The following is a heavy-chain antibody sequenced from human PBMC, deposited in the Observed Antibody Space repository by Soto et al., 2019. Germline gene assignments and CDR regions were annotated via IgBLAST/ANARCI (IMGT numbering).Heavy chain of an antibody. CDR2: ISSSGSTI. D-gene: IGHD3-3*01. CDR3: ARDGPYDFWSGYYTYFDY. J-gene: IGHJ4*02. CDR1: GFTFSSYE. V-gene: IGHV3-48*03. Sequence: PGGSLRLSCAASGFTFSSYEMYWVRQAPGKGLEWVSYISSSGSTIYYADSVKGRFTISRDNAKNSLYLQMNSLRAEDTAVYYCARDGPYDFWSGYYTYFDYWGQGTLVTVSS.